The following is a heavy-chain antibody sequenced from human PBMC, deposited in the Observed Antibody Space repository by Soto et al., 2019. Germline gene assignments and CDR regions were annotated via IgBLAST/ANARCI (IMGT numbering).Heavy chain of an antibody. CDR1: GFTFSSYA. J-gene: IGHJ3*02. CDR2: ISGSGGST. CDR3: AKVHSPRDYGDYGAFDI. D-gene: IGHD4-17*01. V-gene: IGHV3-23*01. Sequence: EVQLLESGGGLVQPGGSLRLSCAASGFTFSSYAMSWVRQAPGKGLEWVSAISGSGGSTYYADSVKGRFTISRDNSKNTLYLQMTSLRAEDTAVYYCAKVHSPRDYGDYGAFDIWGQGTMVTVSS.